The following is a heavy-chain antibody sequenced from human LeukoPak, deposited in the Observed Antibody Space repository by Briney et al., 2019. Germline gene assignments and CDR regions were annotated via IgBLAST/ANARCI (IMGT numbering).Heavy chain of an antibody. V-gene: IGHV3-23*01. J-gene: IGHJ4*02. CDR3: AKEGETYCSSTSCHTDY. D-gene: IGHD2-2*02. Sequence: GGSLRLSCAASGFTFSSYAMHWVRQAPGKGLEWVSAISGSGGSTYYADSVKGRFTISRDNSKNTLYLQMNSLRAEDTAVYYCAKEGETYCSSTSCHTDYWGQGTLVTVSS. CDR1: GFTFSSYA. CDR2: ISGSGGST.